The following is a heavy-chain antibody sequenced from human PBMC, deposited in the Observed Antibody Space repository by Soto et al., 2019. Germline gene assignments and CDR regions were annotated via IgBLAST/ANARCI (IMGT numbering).Heavy chain of an antibody. CDR3: SRSGVTNSWYGVFDF. D-gene: IGHD4-4*01. CDR2: IYFRGNS. Sequence: QVQLQQSGPGLVKPSQTLSVTCTVSGDSITSSPYYWSWVRQLPGRGLEWIGYIYFRGNSYYNPSLNSRVTISFDRSKNQFSLEVNSVTAADTALYFCSRSGVTNSWYGVFDFWGQGTLVNVSS. V-gene: IGHV4-30-4*01. CDR1: GDSITSSPYY. J-gene: IGHJ4*02.